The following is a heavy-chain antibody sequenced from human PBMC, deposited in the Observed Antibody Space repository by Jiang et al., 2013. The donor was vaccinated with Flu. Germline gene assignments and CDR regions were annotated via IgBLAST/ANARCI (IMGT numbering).Heavy chain of an antibody. V-gene: IGHV4-39*01. D-gene: IGHD1-26*01. CDR2: IYYNGIT. J-gene: IGHJ5*02. CDR1: GDSISSGSHY. Sequence: GLVKPSETLSLTCTVSGDSISSGSHYWGWIRQSPGKGLEWVGSIYYNGITYYNPSLKSRVAISIDTSTNEFSLKLTSVTAADTAVYYCTRHDQSRVGAENWFGPWGQGTLVTVSS. CDR3: TRHDQSRVGAENWFGP.